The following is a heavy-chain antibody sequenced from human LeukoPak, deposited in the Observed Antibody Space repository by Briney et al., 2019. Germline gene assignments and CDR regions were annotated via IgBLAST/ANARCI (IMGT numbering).Heavy chain of an antibody. V-gene: IGHV3-30*03. J-gene: IGHJ4*02. Sequence: GGSLRLSCAASGFTFSPYGMHGVRQAPGKGLEWVAVISYDGSDKYYADSVKGRFTISRDNSKNTLYLHMNSLRPDDTAVYYCARDSRQLALDHWGQGTLVTVSS. CDR1: GFTFSPYG. CDR3: ARDSRQLALDH. D-gene: IGHD6-13*01. CDR2: ISYDGSDK.